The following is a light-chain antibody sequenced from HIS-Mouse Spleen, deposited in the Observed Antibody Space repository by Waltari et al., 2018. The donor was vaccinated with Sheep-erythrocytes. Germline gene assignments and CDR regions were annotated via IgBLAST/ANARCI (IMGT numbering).Light chain of an antibody. CDR1: QSVSSY. J-gene: IGKJ4*01. Sequence: EIVLTQSPATLSLSPGERATLSCRARQSVSSYLAWYQQNPGQAPRLLIYDASNRATGIPARFSGSGSGTDFTLTISSLEPEDFAVYYCRQRSNWPPVTFGGGTKVEIK. CDR2: DAS. V-gene: IGKV3-11*01. CDR3: RQRSNWPPVT.